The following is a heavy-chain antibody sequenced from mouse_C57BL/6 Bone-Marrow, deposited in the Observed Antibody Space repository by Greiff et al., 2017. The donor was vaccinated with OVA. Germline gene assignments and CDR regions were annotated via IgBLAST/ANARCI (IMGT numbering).Heavy chain of an antibody. D-gene: IGHD2-5*01. J-gene: IGHJ3*01. CDR1: GFSFTSYG. CDR2: IWSGGST. CDR3: ARKGYSNYPCAY. V-gene: IGHV2-2*01. Sequence: VQRVESGPGLVQPSQSLSITCTVSGFSFTSYGVHWVRQSPGKGLEWLGVIWSGGSTDYNAAFISRLSISKDNSKSQVFFKMNSLQADDTAIYYCARKGYSNYPCAYWGQGTLVTVSA.